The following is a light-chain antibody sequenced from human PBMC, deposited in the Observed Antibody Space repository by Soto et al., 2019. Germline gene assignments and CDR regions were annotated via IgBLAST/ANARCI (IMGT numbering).Light chain of an antibody. V-gene: IGKV4-1*01. J-gene: IGKJ2*01. Sequence: DIVMTQSPDSLAVSLGERATINCKSSQNVLYSSNNKNYLAWYQQKPGQSPKLLIYWASTRESGVPDRFSGSGCGTDFTLTISSLQAEEVAVYYCQQYYGTPYTFGQGTKLEIK. CDR1: QNVLYSSNNKNY. CDR2: WAS. CDR3: QQYYGTPYT.